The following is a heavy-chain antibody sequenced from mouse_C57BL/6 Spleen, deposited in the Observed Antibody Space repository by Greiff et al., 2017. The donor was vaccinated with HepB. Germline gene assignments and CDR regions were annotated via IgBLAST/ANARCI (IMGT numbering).Heavy chain of an antibody. D-gene: IGHD1-1*01. J-gene: IGHJ4*01. Sequence: VQLQQPGAELVRPGSSVKLSCKASGYTFTSYWMHWVKQRPIQGLEWIGNIDPSDSETHYNQKFKDKATLTVDKSSSTAYMQLSSLTSEDSAVYYCARPLNYGSSYGGAMDYWGQGTSVTVSS. CDR3: ARPLNYGSSYGGAMDY. V-gene: IGHV1-52*01. CDR2: IDPSDSET. CDR1: GYTFTSYW.